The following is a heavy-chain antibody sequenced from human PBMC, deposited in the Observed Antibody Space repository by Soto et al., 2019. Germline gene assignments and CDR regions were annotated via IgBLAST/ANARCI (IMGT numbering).Heavy chain of an antibody. V-gene: IGHV3-49*03. CDR3: GRGNPKYRATFDY. CDR1: GFTFGDYA. CDR2: IRSKGYGGTT. J-gene: IGHJ4*02. D-gene: IGHD6-6*01. Sequence: EVQLVESGGGLVQPGRSLRLSCTSSGFTFGDYAVNWFRQAPGKGLEWIGFIRSKGYGGTTEYAASVKGRFTISRDDAKSTAYLQVNSLKTEDTALYLCGRGNPKYRATFDYWGLGTLVTVSS.